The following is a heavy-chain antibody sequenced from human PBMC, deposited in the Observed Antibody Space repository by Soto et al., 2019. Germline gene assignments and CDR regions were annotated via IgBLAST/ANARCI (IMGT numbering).Heavy chain of an antibody. J-gene: IGHJ4*02. CDR2: ISSTSVYM. D-gene: IGHD5-12*01. V-gene: IGHV3-21*01. CDR1: GFTFSTYN. Sequence: EVQLVESGGGLVKPGGSLRLSCAASGFTFSTYNMNWVRQAPGKGLEWVASISSTSVYMYYANSLKGRFTISRANAKSSLYLQGNSLRAGDTAVYYCARGWLRDPWMYWGQGTLVTVSS. CDR3: ARGWLRDPWMY.